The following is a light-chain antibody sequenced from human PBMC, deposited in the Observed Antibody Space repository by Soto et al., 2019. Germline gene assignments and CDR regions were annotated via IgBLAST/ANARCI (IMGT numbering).Light chain of an antibody. CDR1: SSDIGSYNL. V-gene: IGLV2-23*02. CDR2: EVS. J-gene: IGLJ3*02. CDR3: CSYAGSGTWV. Sequence: QSALTQPASVSGSPGQSITISCTGTSSDIGSYNLISWYQHHPGKAPKTIIYEVSKRPSGVSDRSSGSKSGNTASLTISGLQAEDEADYYCCSYAGSGTWVFGGGIQLTVL.